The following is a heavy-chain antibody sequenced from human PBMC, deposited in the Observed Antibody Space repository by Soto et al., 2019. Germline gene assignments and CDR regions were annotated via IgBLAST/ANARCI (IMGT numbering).Heavy chain of an antibody. V-gene: IGHV4-61*01. CDR3: ERHPLADHSLWDTDP. CDR2: IYYSGST. Sequence: PSETLSLTCNVSGVIVSRGTYYWSWIRQPPGKGLEWIGYIYYSGSTNYNPSLKSRVTISVDTSKNQFSLKLSSVTAADTAIYYCERHPLADHSLWDTDPWGPGTLVTVS. CDR1: GVIVSRGTYY. D-gene: IGHD1-26*01. J-gene: IGHJ5*02.